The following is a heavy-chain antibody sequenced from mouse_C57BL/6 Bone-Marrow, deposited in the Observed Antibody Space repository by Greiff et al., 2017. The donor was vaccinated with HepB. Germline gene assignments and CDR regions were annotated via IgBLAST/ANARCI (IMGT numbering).Heavy chain of an antibody. CDR2: IHPSDSDT. D-gene: IGHD2-5*01. CDR1: GYTFTSYW. V-gene: IGHV1-74*01. CDR3: AIWSNYGSWFAY. Sequence: QVQLKQPGAELVKPGASVKVSCKASGYTFTSYWMHWVKQRPGQGLEWIGRIHPSDSDTNYNQKFKGKATLTVDKSSSTAYMQLSSLTSEDSAVYYCAIWSNYGSWFAYWGQGTLVTVSA. J-gene: IGHJ3*01.